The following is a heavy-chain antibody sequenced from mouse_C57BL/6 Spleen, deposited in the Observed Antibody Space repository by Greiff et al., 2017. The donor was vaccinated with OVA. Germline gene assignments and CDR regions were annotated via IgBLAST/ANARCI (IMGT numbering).Heavy chain of an antibody. D-gene: IGHD2-3*01. J-gene: IGHJ2*01. CDR3: ARWMGESHFDY. CDR2: IHPNSGST. CDR1: GYTFTSYW. Sequence: QVQLQQPGAELVKPGASVKLSCKASGYTFTSYWMHWVKQRPGQGLEWIGMIHPNSGSTNYNEKFKSKATLTVDKSSSTAYMQLSSLTSEDSAVYYCARWMGESHFDYWGQGTTLTVSS. V-gene: IGHV1-64*01.